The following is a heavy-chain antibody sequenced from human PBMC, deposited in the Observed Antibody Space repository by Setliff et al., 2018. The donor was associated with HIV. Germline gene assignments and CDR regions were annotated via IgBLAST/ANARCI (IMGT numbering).Heavy chain of an antibody. D-gene: IGHD1-1*01. CDR1: GGSISSSSYY. CDR3: ARGTTSITFDY. Sequence: KPSETLSLTCSVSGGSISSSSYYWGWIRQPPGKGLEWIGFISYSGSTYYNPSLKSRLTMSIDTSKSHFSLNLNSVTAADTAVYYCARGTTSITFDYWSQGTLVTVSS. CDR2: ISYSGST. V-gene: IGHV4-39*07. J-gene: IGHJ4*02.